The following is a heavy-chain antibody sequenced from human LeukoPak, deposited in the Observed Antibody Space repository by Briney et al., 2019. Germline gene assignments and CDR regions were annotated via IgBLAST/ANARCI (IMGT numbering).Heavy chain of an antibody. J-gene: IGHJ3*02. CDR3: ARDRLDCSGGSCYYDAFDI. Sequence: ASVKVSCKASGYTFTSYGISWVRQAPGQGLEWMGWISAYNGNTNYAQKLQGRVTMTTDTSTSTAYRELRSLRSDDTAVYYCARDRLDCSGGSCYYDAFDIWGQGTMVTVSS. V-gene: IGHV1-18*01. CDR2: ISAYNGNT. D-gene: IGHD2-15*01. CDR1: GYTFTSYG.